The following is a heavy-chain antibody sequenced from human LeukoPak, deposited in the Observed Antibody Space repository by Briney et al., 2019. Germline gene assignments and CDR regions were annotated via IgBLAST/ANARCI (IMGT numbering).Heavy chain of an antibody. Sequence: GASVKVSCKASGYTFTSYGISWVRQAPGQGLEWMGGIIPIFGTANYAQKFQGRVTITADKSTSTAYMELSSLRSEDTAVYYCAMYYYDSSGYYSPWGQGTLVTVSS. J-gene: IGHJ5*02. CDR3: AMYYYDSSGYYSP. D-gene: IGHD3-22*01. V-gene: IGHV1-69*06. CDR1: GYTFTSYG. CDR2: IIPIFGTA.